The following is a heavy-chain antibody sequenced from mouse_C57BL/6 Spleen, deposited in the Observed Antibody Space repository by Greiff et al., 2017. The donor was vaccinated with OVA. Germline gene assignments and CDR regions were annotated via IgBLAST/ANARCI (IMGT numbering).Heavy chain of an antibody. CDR1: GYTFTDYY. CDR2: INPYNGGT. Sequence: VQLQQSGPVLVKPGASVKMSCKASGYTFTDYYMNWVKQSHGKSLEWIGVINPYNGGTSYHQKFKGKATLTVDKSSSTAYMELNSLTSEDSAVYYCARGAITTVVARYFDVWGTGTTVTVSS. CDR3: ARGAITTVVARYFDV. V-gene: IGHV1-19*01. J-gene: IGHJ1*03. D-gene: IGHD1-1*01.